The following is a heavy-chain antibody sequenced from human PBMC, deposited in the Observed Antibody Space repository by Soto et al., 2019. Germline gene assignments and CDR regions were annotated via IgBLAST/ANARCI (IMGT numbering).Heavy chain of an antibody. CDR3: ARDKGNYYDRREAFDI. Sequence: QVQLVESGGGLVKPGGSLRLSCAASGFTFSDFYMNWIRQAPGKGLEWVPFISSGGATIYYADSVKGRFTISRDNAKNSLSLQMNSLRAEDTAVYYCARDKGNYYDRREAFDIWGQGTMVTVSS. J-gene: IGHJ3*02. CDR1: GFTFSDFY. D-gene: IGHD3-22*01. V-gene: IGHV3-11*01. CDR2: ISSGGATI.